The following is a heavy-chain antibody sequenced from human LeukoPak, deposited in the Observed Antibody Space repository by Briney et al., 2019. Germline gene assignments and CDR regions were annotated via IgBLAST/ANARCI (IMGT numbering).Heavy chain of an antibody. CDR3: ASRSGYDILTGDHYYYYGMDV. J-gene: IGHJ6*02. D-gene: IGHD3-9*01. CDR2: MNPNSGNT. CDR1: GYTFTSYD. V-gene: IGHV1-8*01. Sequence: ASVKVSCKASGYTFTSYDINWVRQATGQGLEWMGWMNPNSGNTGYVQKFQGRVTMTRNTSISTAYMELSSLRSEDTAVYYCASRSGYDILTGDHYYYYGMDVWGQGTTVTVSS.